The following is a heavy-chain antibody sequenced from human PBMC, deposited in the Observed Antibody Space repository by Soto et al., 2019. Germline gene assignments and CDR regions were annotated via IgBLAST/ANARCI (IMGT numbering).Heavy chain of an antibody. Sequence: SSETLSLTCTVSGGPVSSRSYWGTWIRQSPGRGLEWIGSLYYSGSTKYNPSLKSRVSTSVDTSKSQFSLTLTSVTAADTAVYYCARDQRDDYAWGPKGVFDQWGPGTLVTVSS. CDR3: ARDQRDDYAWGPKGVFDQ. D-gene: IGHD3-16*01. V-gene: IGHV4-61*01. J-gene: IGHJ4*02. CDR1: GGPVSSRSYW. CDR2: LYYSGST.